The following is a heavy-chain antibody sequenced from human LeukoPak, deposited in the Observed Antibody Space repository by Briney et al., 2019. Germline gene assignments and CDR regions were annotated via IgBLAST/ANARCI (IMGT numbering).Heavy chain of an antibody. J-gene: IGHJ4*02. CDR3: ASRGARRIQLWFYSFDY. CDR2: IYYSGST. Sequence: SETLSLTCTVSGGSISSSSYYWGWIRQPPGKGLEWIGSIYYSGSTYYNPSLKSRVTISVDTSKNQFSLKLSSVTAADTAVYYCASRGARRIQLWFYSFDYWGRGTLVTVSS. D-gene: IGHD5-18*01. V-gene: IGHV4-39*01. CDR1: GGSISSSSYY.